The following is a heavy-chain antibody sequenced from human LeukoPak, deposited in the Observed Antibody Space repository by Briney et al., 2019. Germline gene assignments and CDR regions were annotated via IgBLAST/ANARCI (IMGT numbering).Heavy chain of an antibody. D-gene: IGHD1-14*01. Sequence: SGTLSLTCTVSGGSISSSNCYWGWIRQTPGKGLEWIGSIYYSGNSYSNPSLKSRVTISVDRSKNQFSLKLSSVTAADTAVYFCARAFVSTGGFDYWGQGTLVTVSS. V-gene: IGHV4-39*07. CDR3: ARAFVSTGGFDY. CDR2: IYYSGNS. J-gene: IGHJ4*02. CDR1: GGSISSSNCY.